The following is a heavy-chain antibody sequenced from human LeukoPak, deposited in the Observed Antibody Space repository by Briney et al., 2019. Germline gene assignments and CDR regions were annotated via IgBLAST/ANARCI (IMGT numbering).Heavy chain of an antibody. CDR3: AKGRRGSPVGYFDY. CDR1: GFTFSSYE. J-gene: IGHJ4*02. Sequence: GGSLRLSCAASGFTFSSYEMNWVRQAPGKGLEWVSYISSSGSTIYYADSVKGRFTISRDNAKNSLYLQMNSLRAEDTAVYYCAKGRRGSPVGYFDYWGQGTLVTVSS. D-gene: IGHD1-26*01. V-gene: IGHV3-48*03. CDR2: ISSSGSTI.